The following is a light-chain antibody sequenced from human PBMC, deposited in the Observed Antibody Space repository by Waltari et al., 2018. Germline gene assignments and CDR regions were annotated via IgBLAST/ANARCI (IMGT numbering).Light chain of an antibody. V-gene: IGKV1-5*03. CDR3: QQYNIWPYT. CDR1: QSISNW. CDR2: KSF. Sequence: DIQMTQSPSTLSASVGAKVTITCRASQSISNWLAWYQQKPGRAPKVLIYKSFTLQTGVSSRFSGSGSETEFSLTISSLQPDDFATYYCQQYNIWPYTFGQGTTLEI. J-gene: IGKJ2*01.